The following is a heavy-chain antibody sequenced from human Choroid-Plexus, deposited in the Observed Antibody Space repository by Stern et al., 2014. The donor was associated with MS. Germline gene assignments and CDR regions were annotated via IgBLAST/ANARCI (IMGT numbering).Heavy chain of an antibody. CDR1: GFTFGSFA. D-gene: IGHD2/OR15-2a*01. CDR2: VSYDGSNK. Sequence: VQLVESGGGVVQPGRPLRLSCVASGFTFGSFAMPWVRQAPGKGLAWVAGVSYDGSNKYYADSVKGRFTISRDNSQNTLYMQMSSLRPEDTAVYYCAKDRHYLTYFFDHWGQGSLVTVSS. CDR3: AKDRHYLTYFFDH. V-gene: IGHV3-30*18. J-gene: IGHJ5*02.